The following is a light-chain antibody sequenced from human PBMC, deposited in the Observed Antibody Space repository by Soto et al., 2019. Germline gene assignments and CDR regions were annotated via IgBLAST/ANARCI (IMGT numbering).Light chain of an antibody. CDR3: CAFVRSNALL. V-gene: IGLV2-23*01. J-gene: IGLJ2*01. CDR1: SSDVGSYNL. Sequence: QSVLTQPASVSGSPGQSITISCTGTSSDVGSYNLVSWYQHHPGKAPKFIIYEDNKRPSGVSNRFSGSKSGNTASLTISGLQAEDEADYYCCAFVRSNALLFSGGTKLTVL. CDR2: EDN.